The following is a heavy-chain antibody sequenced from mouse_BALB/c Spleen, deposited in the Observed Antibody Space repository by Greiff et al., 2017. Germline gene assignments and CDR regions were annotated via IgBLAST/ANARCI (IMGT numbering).Heavy chain of an antibody. CDR1: GFTFSSYA. Sequence: EVQVVESGGGLVKPGGSLKLSCAASGFTFSSYAMSWVRQTPEKRLEWVASISSGGSTYYPDSVKGRFTISRDNARNILYLQMSSLRSEDTAMYYCARVSTMTRFDYWGQGTTLTVSS. J-gene: IGHJ2*01. V-gene: IGHV5-6-5*01. CDR2: ISSGGST. D-gene: IGHD2-4*01. CDR3: ARVSTMTRFDY.